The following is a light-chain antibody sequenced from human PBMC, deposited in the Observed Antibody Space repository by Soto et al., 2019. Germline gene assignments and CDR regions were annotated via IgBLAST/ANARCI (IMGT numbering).Light chain of an antibody. J-gene: IGKJ1*01. V-gene: IGKV3-11*01. Sequence: ENVLTQSPATLSLSPGERATLSCRASQSVSSYLAWYQQKPGQAPRILIYDASKRATGIPARFSGSGSGTDFTLTISSLEPEDFAVYYCQQRYHWPRTFGQGTKMEIK. CDR1: QSVSSY. CDR3: QQRYHWPRT. CDR2: DAS.